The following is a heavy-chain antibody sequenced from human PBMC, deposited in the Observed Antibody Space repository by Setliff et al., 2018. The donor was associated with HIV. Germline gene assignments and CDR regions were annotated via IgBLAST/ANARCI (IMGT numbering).Heavy chain of an antibody. CDR2: IYYSGST. V-gene: IGHV4-59*01. D-gene: IGHD3-3*01. CDR1: GGSISSYY. CDR3: ARDGFWSGYIDY. Sequence: PSETLSLTCTVSGGSISSYYWSWIRQPPGKGLEWIGYIYYSGSTYYNPSLKSRVTMSVDTSKNQFSLKLTSVTAADTALYFCARDGFWSGYIDYWGQGTLVTVSS. J-gene: IGHJ4*02.